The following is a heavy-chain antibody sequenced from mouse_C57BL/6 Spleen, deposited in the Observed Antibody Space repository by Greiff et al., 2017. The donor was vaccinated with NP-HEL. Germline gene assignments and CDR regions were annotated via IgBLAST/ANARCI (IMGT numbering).Heavy chain of an antibody. V-gene: IGHV1-82*01. Sequence: QVQLQQSGPELVKPGASVKISCKTSGYAFSSSWMNWVKQRPGKGLEWIGRIYPGDGDTNYNGKFKGKATLTADTSSSTAYMQLSSLTSEDSAVYVCSRSGYDRKFWAMDYWGQGTSVTVSS. J-gene: IGHJ4*01. D-gene: IGHD2-14*01. CDR3: SRSGYDRKFWAMDY. CDR1: GYAFSSSW. CDR2: IYPGDGDT.